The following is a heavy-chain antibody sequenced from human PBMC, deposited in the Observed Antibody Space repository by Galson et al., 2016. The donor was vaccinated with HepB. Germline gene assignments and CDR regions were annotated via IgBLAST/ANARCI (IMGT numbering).Heavy chain of an antibody. CDR3: GRLGPLPRELISPLDF. J-gene: IGHJ4*02. V-gene: IGHV3-33*01. CDR1: GFDFSNFA. CDR2: IWYDGSNR. Sequence: SLRLSCAASGFDFSNFAMHWVRQTPVKGLEWLAVIWYDGSNRHYADSVRGRFTVSRDNSKNILYLQMESLRVEDTAVYYCGRLGPLPRELISPLDFWGQGTRVTVSS. D-gene: IGHD1-7*01.